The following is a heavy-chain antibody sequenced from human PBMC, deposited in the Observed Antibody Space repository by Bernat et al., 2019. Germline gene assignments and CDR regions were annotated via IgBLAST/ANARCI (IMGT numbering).Heavy chain of an antibody. CDR1: GFTFSNYA. CDR3: VKQSLPVLWYTTDH. J-gene: IGHJ4*02. CDR2: TTANGDRT. V-gene: IGHV3-23*02. Sequence: EVQLLQSRGGLVQPGGSLRVSCAASGFTFSNYAMSWARQAPGKGLEWVSVTTANGDRTYNRDSLKGRFTISRDNSKNTLYLRMDGLRVEDTAVYYCVKQSLPVLWYTTDHWGQGTLVTVSS. D-gene: IGHD1-1*01.